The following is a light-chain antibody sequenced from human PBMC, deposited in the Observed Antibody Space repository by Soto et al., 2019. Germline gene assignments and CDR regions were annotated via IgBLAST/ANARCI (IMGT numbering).Light chain of an antibody. CDR3: QSYDNSLNHVV. CDR1: SSNIGSFYD. J-gene: IGLJ2*01. V-gene: IGLV1-40*01. CDR2: GDN. Sequence: QSVLTQPPSVSGAPGQRVTIPCTGSSSNIGSFYDVHWYQQLPGTVPKLLIYGDNNRPSGVPDRFSGSKSRTAASLAITGLQDEDEADYYCQSYDNSLNHVVFGGGTKLTVL.